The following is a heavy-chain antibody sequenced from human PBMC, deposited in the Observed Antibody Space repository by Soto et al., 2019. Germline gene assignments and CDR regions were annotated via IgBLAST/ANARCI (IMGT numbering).Heavy chain of an antibody. V-gene: IGHV4-30-4*01. CDR2: IYYSGST. J-gene: IGHJ4*02. CDR3: AREHDSSGCLDY. CDR1: GGSISSGDYY. Sequence: SETQSLTCTVSGGSISSGDYYWSWIRQPPGKGLEWIGYIYYSGSTYYNPSLKSRVTISVDTSKNQFSLKLSSVTAADTAVYYCAREHDSSGCLDYWGQGTLVTVSS. D-gene: IGHD3-22*01.